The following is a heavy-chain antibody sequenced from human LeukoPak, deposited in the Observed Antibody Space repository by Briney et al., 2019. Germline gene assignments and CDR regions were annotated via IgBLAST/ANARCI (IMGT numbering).Heavy chain of an antibody. V-gene: IGHV4-59*08. Sequence: SETLSLTCTVSGGSISRYYWSWIRQPPGKGLEWFGYVYDSGTTNYNPSLRSRVTISVDTSKNQFSLKLSSVTAADTAVYYCARQLWLRPHFDYWGQGTLVTVSS. J-gene: IGHJ4*02. CDR2: VYDSGTT. D-gene: IGHD5-18*01. CDR3: ARQLWLRPHFDY. CDR1: GGSISRYY.